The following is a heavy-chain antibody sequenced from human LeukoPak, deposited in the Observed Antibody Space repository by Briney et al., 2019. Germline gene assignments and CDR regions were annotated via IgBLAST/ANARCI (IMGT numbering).Heavy chain of an antibody. Sequence: SETLSLTCAVYGGSFSGYYWSWIRQPPGKGLEWIGEINHGGSTNYNPSLKSRVTISEDTSKNHFSLKLRSVTAADTAVYCCARGGTAYYYGAGSYLAYWGQGTLVTVSS. CDR3: ARGGTAYYYGAGSYLAY. J-gene: IGHJ4*02. CDR1: GGSFSGYY. V-gene: IGHV4-34*01. CDR2: INHGGST. D-gene: IGHD3-10*01.